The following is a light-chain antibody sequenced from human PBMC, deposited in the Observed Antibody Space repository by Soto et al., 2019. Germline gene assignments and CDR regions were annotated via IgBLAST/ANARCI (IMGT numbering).Light chain of an antibody. J-gene: IGLJ1*01. CDR1: NIGTTS. V-gene: IGLV3-21*02. CDR2: DDS. Sequence: SYELGQPTSVSVAPGQTARISCGGNNIGTTSVHWYQQKPGQAPLLVVYDDSDRPSGIPERFSGSNSGNTATLTISGVEVGDEADYYCQVWDSSSDNYVFGTGTKVTVL. CDR3: QVWDSSSDNYV.